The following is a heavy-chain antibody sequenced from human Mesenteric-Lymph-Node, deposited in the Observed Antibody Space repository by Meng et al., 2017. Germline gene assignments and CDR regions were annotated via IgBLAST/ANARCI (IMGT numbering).Heavy chain of an antibody. CDR2: ISSSSSYI. V-gene: IGHV3-21*01. CDR3: ARDLQGIAEAAPGDY. D-gene: IGHD6-13*01. Sequence: GESLKISCAASGFTFSSYSMNWVRQAPGKGLEWVSSISSSSSYIYYADSVKGRFTISRDNAKNSMYLQMSSLRAEDTAVYYCARDLQGIAEAAPGDYWGQGTRVTVSS. J-gene: IGHJ4*02. CDR1: GFTFSSYS.